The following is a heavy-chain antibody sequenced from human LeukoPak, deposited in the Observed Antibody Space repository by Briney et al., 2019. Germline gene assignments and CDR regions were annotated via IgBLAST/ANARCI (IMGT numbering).Heavy chain of an antibody. D-gene: IGHD3-22*01. V-gene: IGHV3-7*03. CDR2: IKQDGSEK. J-gene: IGHJ4*02. CDR3: ARDPYYYDSSGYSP. Sequence: GGSLRLSCAASGFTFSSYSMSWVRQAPGKGLEWVANIKQDGSEKYYVDSVKGRFTISRDNAKNSLYLQMNSLRAEDTAVYYCARDPYYYDSSGYSPWSQGTLVTVSS. CDR1: GFTFSSYS.